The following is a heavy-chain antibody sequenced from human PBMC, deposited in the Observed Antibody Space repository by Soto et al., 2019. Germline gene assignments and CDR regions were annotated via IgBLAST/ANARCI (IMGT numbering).Heavy chain of an antibody. CDR2: IDWDDDK. D-gene: IGHD6-13*01. V-gene: IGHV2-70*11. J-gene: IGHJ5*02. CDR3: ARTYQAGIAEAGQFDP. CDR1: GFSLSTSGMC. Sequence: SGPTLVNPTQTLTLTCTFSGFSLSTSGMCVSWIRQPPGKALEWLARIDWDDDKYYSTSLKTRLTISKDTSKNQVVLTMTNMDPVDTATYYCARTYQAGIAEAGQFDPWGQGTLVTVSS.